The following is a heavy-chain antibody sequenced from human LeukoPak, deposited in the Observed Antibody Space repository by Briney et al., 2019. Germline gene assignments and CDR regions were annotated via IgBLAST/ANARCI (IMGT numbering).Heavy chain of an antibody. D-gene: IGHD5-18*01. V-gene: IGHV1-2*02. CDR2: INPNSGGT. CDR3: ARVRGYSYGLRSGAFDY. Sequence: ASVKVSCKASGYTFTGYYMHWVRQAPGQGLEWMGWINPNSGGTNYAQKFQGRVTMTRDTSSSTAYMELSRLRSDDTAVYYCARVRGYSYGLRSGAFDYWGQGTLVTVSS. J-gene: IGHJ4*02. CDR1: GYTFTGYY.